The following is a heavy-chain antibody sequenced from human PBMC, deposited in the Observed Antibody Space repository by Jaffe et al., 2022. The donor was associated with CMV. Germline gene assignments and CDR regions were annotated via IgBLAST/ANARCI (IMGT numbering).Heavy chain of an antibody. J-gene: IGHJ6*03. CDR3: ARHYAWEVGRGQFHYYMDV. CDR1: GGSITSYY. CDR2: IYSSGST. Sequence: QVQLQESGPGLVKPSETLSLTCTVSGGSITSYYWSWIRQSPGRGLEWLGYIYSSGSTNYNPSLKSRVTISIDTSKTQFSLNLNSVTAADTAVYYCARHYAWEVGRGQFHYYMDVWGKGTTVVVSS. V-gene: IGHV4-59*08. D-gene: IGHD3-10*01.